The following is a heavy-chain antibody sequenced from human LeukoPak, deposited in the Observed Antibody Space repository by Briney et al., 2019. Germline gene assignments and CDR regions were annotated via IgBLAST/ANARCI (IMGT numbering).Heavy chain of an antibody. CDR1: GFTFSGSA. CDR2: IRSKANSYAT. V-gene: IGHV3-73*01. D-gene: IGHD4-17*01. Sequence: GGSLRLSCAASGFTFSGSAMHWVRQASGKGRGWVGRIRSKANSYATAYAASVKGRVTISRDDSKNTAYLQMNSLKTDDTAVYYCTLHDYGDYVDAFDIWGQGTMVTVSS. CDR3: TLHDYGDYVDAFDI. J-gene: IGHJ3*02.